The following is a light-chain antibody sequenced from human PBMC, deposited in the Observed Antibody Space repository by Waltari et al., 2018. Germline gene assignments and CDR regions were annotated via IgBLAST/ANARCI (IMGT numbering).Light chain of an antibody. J-gene: IGLJ1*01. Sequence: QSALTQPASVSGAPGQSITISCTGTSSDVGGYNYVSWYQQHPGKAPKLMIYEVSNRPSGVPNRFSASKSGTTASLTISGLQAEDAADYYCSSYTSSSTRVFGTGTKVTVL. V-gene: IGLV2-14*01. CDR2: EVS. CDR3: SSYTSSSTRV. CDR1: SSDVGGYNY.